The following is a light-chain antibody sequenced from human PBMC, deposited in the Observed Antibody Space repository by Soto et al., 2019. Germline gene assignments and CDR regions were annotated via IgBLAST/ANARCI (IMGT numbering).Light chain of an antibody. V-gene: IGKV1-39*01. J-gene: IGKJ4*02. Sequence: DIQMTQYPSSLSASVGDRFAMTCRSGESVSTYLNWYQQKRGKAPKLLMYHASSLQSGVPSRFSGSGSGTEFTLTISRLQPVDFATYCCQVTYCYLVACGGGTKVDI. CDR1: ESVSTY. CDR2: HAS. CDR3: QVTYCYLVA.